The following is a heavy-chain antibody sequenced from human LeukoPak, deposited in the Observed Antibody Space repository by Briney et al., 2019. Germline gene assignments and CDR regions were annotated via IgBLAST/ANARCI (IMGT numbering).Heavy chain of an antibody. CDR1: GFPFGSYG. Sequence: PGGSLRLSCVGSGFPFGSYGMSWVRHSPGKRLEWVSLMSGSTTVVYYADSVKGRFTISRDNSKNTLYPQMNSLRAEDTAVYYCAREAPPTVTTGYYYYYGMDVWGQGTTVTVSS. CDR2: MSGSTTVV. V-gene: IGHV3-23*01. J-gene: IGHJ6*02. D-gene: IGHD4-17*01. CDR3: AREAPPTVTTGYYYYYGMDV.